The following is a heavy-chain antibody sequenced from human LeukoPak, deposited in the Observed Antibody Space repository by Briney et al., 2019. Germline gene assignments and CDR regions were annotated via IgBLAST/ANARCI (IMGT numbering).Heavy chain of an antibody. D-gene: IGHD5-12*01. V-gene: IGHV1-18*01. Sequence: ASVKVSCKASGYTFTSYGISWARQAPGRGLEWMGWISAYNGNTNYAQKLQGRVTMTTDTSTSTAYMELRSLRSDDTAVYYCARDRERVVATMGYYWGQGTLVTVSS. CDR3: ARDRERVVATMGYY. CDR1: GYTFTSYG. J-gene: IGHJ4*02. CDR2: ISAYNGNT.